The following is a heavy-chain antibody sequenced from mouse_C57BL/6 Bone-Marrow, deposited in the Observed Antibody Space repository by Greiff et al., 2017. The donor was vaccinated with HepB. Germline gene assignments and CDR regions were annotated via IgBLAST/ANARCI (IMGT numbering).Heavy chain of an antibody. D-gene: IGHD2-4*01. V-gene: IGHV3-8*01. J-gene: IGHJ2*01. CDR3: ARRRYDYDGAYYFDY. CDR1: GYSITSDY. CDR2: ISYSGST. Sequence: EVKVEESGPGLAKPSQTLSLTCSVTGYSITSDYWNWIRKFPGNKLEYMGYISYSGSTYYNPSLKSRISITRDTPKNQYYLQLNSVTTEDTATYYCARRRYDYDGAYYFDYWGQGTTLTVSS.